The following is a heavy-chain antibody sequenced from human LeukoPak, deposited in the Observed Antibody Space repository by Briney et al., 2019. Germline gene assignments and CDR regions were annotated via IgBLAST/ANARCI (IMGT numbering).Heavy chain of an antibody. CDR1: GYTFSSYG. J-gene: IGHJ5*02. CDR2: IIPIFGTA. V-gene: IGHV1-69*13. CDR3: ARLRESYYYDSSGYYLADP. D-gene: IGHD3-22*01. Sequence: ASVKVSCKASGYTFSSYGINWVRQAPGQGLEWMGGIIPIFGTANYAQKFQGRVTITADESTSTAYMELSSLRSEDTAVYYCARLRESYYYDSSGYYLADPWGQGTLVTVSS.